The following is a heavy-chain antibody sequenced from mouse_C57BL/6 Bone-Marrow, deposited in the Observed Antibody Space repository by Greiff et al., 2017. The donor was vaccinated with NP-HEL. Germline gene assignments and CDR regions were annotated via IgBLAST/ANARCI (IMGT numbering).Heavy chain of an antibody. CDR1: GYTFTSYW. J-gene: IGHJ2*01. V-gene: IGHV1-61*01. D-gene: IGHD2-5*01. Sequence: VQLQQPGAELVRPGSSVKLSCKASGYTFTSYWMDWVKQRPGQGLEWIGNIYPSDSETHYNQKFKDKATLTVDKSSSTAYMQLSSLTSEDSAVYYCARRYSNYEDYWGQGTTLTVSS. CDR2: IYPSDSET. CDR3: ARRYSNYEDY.